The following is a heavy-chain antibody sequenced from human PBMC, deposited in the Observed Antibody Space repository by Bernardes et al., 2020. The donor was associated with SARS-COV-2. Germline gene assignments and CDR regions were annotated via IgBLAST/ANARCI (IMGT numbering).Heavy chain of an antibody. V-gene: IGHV1-24*01. CDR2: FDSEDGQT. J-gene: IGHJ4*02. CDR3: AGRITLFGVITGFFDS. Sequence: ASVKVSCKVSGYSLTEFPIHWVRQAPGQGLEWMGGFDSEDGQTIYAQKFQGRVTMIEDTSTDTAYMELNSLRSEDTAVYFCAGRITLFGVITGFFDSWGQGTRGTVAS. D-gene: IGHD3-3*01. CDR1: GYSLTEFP.